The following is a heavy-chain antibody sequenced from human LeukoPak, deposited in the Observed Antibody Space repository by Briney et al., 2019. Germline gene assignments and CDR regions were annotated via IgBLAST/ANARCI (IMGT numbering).Heavy chain of an antibody. D-gene: IGHD3-22*01. CDR2: IIPIFGIA. CDR3: ARRFYDSSGET. CDR1: GGTFSSYA. J-gene: IGHJ5*02. V-gene: IGHV1-69*04. Sequence: SVKVSCKASGGTFSSYAISWVRQAPGQGLEWMGRIIPIFGIANYAQKFQGRVTITADKSTSTAYMVLSSLRSEDTAVYYRARRFYDSSGETWGQGTLVTVSS.